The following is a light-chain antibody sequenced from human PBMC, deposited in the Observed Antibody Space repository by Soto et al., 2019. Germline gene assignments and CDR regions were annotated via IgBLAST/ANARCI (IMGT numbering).Light chain of an antibody. CDR1: QTHSDY. CDR2: RVS. J-gene: IGKJ1*01. Sequence: DIQMTQSLSTLSASVGERVTITCRASQTHSDYLAWYQQKPGKAPKFLIYRVSTLESGVPSRFSGAGSGTEFSLTISSLQPDDFATYYCQQYKSYPWTFGQGTKVEIK. CDR3: QQYKSYPWT. V-gene: IGKV1-5*03.